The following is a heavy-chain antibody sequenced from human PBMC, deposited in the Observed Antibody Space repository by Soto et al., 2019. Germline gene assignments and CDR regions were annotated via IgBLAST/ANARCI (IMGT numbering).Heavy chain of an antibody. V-gene: IGHV4-30-4*01. Sequence: QVQLQESGPGLVRPSQTLSLTCSVSGASIYNGGYFWSWIRQSPGKGLAWIGHIHNSGSPYHNPSLTSRVPISADPSMTQFSLPLPSVTAADTAMYYCARGSTTEKVASWGQGTLVTVPS. J-gene: IGHJ4*02. CDR3: ARGSTTEKVAS. CDR2: IHNSGSP. CDR1: GASIYNGGYF.